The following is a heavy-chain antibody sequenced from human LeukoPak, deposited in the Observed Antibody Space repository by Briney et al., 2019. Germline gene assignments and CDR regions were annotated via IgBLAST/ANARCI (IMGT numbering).Heavy chain of an antibody. J-gene: IGHJ3*02. CDR3: AKDPGYSSSWPDAFDI. CDR1: GFTFNNYG. V-gene: IGHV3-30*02. CDR2: IRYDGSNK. D-gene: IGHD6-13*01. Sequence: GGSLRLYCAASGFTFNNYGMHWVRPAPGKGLEWVAFIRYDGSNKYYADSVKGRFTISRDNSKNTLYLQMNSLRAEDTAVYYCAKDPGYSSSWPDAFDIWGQGTMVAVSS.